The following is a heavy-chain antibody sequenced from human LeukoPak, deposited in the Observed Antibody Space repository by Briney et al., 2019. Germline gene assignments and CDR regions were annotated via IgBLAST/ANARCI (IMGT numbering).Heavy chain of an antibody. J-gene: IGHJ6*03. CDR3: XRAPDIAVYYYYMDV. Sequence: GGSLRLSCAVSGFILSGYSMKWVGQAPGKGLEWVSSISHSSRYIYYAHSVTGRFTICRDNAKNSPYLQMNSRSGEDTAVYYXXRAPDIAVYYYYMDVWGKGTTVTVSS. D-gene: IGHD5-12*01. CDR2: ISHSSRYI. CDR1: GFILSGYS. V-gene: IGHV3-21*01.